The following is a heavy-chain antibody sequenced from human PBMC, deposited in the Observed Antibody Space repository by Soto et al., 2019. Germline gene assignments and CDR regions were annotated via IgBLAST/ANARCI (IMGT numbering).Heavy chain of an antibody. Sequence: QVQLQESGPGLVKPSQTLSLTCTVSGGSISSGDYYWSWIRQHPGKGLEWIGYIYYSGATYYNASLQSRTTMTVDTSKIQFSLKLHSVTAADTAVYYCARRSRESHYFDYWGQGTLVTVSS. J-gene: IGHJ4*02. D-gene: IGHD1-26*01. V-gene: IGHV4-31*03. CDR3: ARRSRESHYFDY. CDR2: IYYSGAT. CDR1: GGSISSGDYY.